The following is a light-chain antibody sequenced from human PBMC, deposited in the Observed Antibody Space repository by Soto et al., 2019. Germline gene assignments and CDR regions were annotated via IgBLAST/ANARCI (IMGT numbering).Light chain of an antibody. V-gene: IGLV1-44*01. CDR1: SSNIGSNT. CDR2: SNN. Sequence: QSVLTQPPSASGTPGQRVTISCSGSSSNIGSNTVNWYQQLPGTAPKLLIHSNNQRPSGVPDRFSGSKSGTSASLATSGLQSEDEADYYCGAWDDTLNGPEFGGGTKLTVL. CDR3: GAWDDTLNGPE. J-gene: IGLJ2*01.